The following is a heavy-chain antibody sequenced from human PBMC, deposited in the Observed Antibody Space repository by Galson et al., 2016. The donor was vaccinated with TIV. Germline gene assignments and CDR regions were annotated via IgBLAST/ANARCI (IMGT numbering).Heavy chain of an antibody. CDR3: ARDRHFCTSASCYLGYYYDYGMDV. V-gene: IGHV3-53*01. Sequence: SLRLSCAASGLTVSANYLNWVRQAPGKGLEWVSIVYGDDNTYYADSVKGRFTSSRDNSKNTVYLEMNSLRAEDTAVYYCARDRHFCTSASCYLGYYYDYGMDVWGQGTTVTVSS. CDR2: VYGDDNT. J-gene: IGHJ6*02. D-gene: IGHD2-2*01. CDR1: GLTVSANY.